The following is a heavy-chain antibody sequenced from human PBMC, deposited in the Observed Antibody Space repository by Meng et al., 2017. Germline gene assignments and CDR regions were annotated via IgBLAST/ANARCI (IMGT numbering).Heavy chain of an antibody. D-gene: IGHD5-24*01. V-gene: IGHV3-49*03. CDR1: GFTFGDYA. CDR3: KCKRWLEFGG. CDR2: IRSKTYGAAT. J-gene: IGHJ4*02. Sequence: GESLKISCTASGFTFGDYAISWFRQAPGKGLEWVGLIRSKTYGAATEYAASVKGRFTISRDDSKSIAYLQMNSLKTEDTAVYYCKCKRWLEFGGWGQGTPVTVSS.